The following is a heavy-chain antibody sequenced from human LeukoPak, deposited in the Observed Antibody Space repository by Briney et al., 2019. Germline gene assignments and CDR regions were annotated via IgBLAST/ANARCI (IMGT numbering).Heavy chain of an antibody. CDR3: ARSGRQQWLVRRRYYFDY. Sequence: SETLSLTCTVSGGSISSYYWSWIRQPAGKGLEWIGRIYTSGSTNYNPSLKSRVTISVDTSKNQFSLKLSSVTAADTAVYYCARSGRQQWLVRRRYYFDYWGQGTLVTVSS. CDR2: IYTSGST. V-gene: IGHV4-4*07. J-gene: IGHJ4*02. D-gene: IGHD6-19*01. CDR1: GGSISSYY.